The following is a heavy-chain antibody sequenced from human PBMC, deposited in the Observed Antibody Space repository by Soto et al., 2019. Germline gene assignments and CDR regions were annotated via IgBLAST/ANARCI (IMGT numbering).Heavy chain of an antibody. V-gene: IGHV1-18*01. CDR1: GYSFTSYG. J-gene: IGHJ5*02. CDR3: ARDLAVALLAS. CDR2: ISAYNGNT. Sequence: QVQLVQSGAEVKKPGASVKVSCKASGYSFTSYGISWVRQAPGQGLEWMGWISAYNGNTKYAQKLQGRVTMTTDTPTSQAYMERGSRRPDDRAWYYWARDLAVALLASWGQGPLVTV. D-gene: IGHD6-19*01.